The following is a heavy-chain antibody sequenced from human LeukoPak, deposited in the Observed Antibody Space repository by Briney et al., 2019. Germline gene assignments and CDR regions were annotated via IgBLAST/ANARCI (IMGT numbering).Heavy chain of an antibody. CDR2: ISSSSSYI. J-gene: IGHJ3*02. CDR3: ARGGVAVAVNDAFDI. V-gene: IGHV3-21*01. D-gene: IGHD6-19*01. CDR1: GYTFTNYN. Sequence: GGSLRLSCAASGYTFTNYNMYWVRQAPGKGLEWVSSISSSSSYIYYADSVKGRFTISRDNAKNSLYLQMNSLRAEDTAVYYCARGGVAVAVNDAFDIWGQGTMVTVSS.